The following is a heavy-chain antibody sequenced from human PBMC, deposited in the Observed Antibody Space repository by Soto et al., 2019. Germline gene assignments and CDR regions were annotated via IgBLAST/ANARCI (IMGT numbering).Heavy chain of an antibody. D-gene: IGHD6-13*01. Sequence: GASLKVSCKASGGTFSSYAISWLRQAPGQGLEWMGGIIPIFGTANYAQKFQGRVTITADESTSTAYMELSSLRSEDTAVYYCAGGAYSSSWYYGYYYGMDVWGQGTTVTVSS. CDR3: AGGAYSSSWYYGYYYGMDV. V-gene: IGHV1-69*13. CDR2: IIPIFGTA. CDR1: GGTFSSYA. J-gene: IGHJ6*02.